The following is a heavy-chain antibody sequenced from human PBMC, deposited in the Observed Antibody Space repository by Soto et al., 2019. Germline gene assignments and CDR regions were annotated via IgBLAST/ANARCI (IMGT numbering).Heavy chain of an antibody. Sequence: GGSLKISCKGSGYSFTSYWISWVRQMPGKGLEWMGRIDPSDSDTNYSPSFQGHVTISADKSISTAYLQWSSLKASDTTRYYAPRTSPYCSCCSCTSYYWGQGTLATVS. CDR3: PRTSPYCSCCSCTSYY. CDR1: GYSFTSYW. J-gene: IGHJ4*02. V-gene: IGHV5-10-1*01. CDR2: IDPSDSDT. D-gene: IGHD2-15*01.